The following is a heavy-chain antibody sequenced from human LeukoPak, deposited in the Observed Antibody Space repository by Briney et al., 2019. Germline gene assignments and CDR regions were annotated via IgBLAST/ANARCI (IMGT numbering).Heavy chain of an antibody. CDR3: ASNKVPAAVIDY. Sequence: ASVKVSCKASGYTFTSYYMHWVRQAPGQGLEWMGIINPSGGSTSYAQKFQGRVTMTRDTSTSTVYMELSSLRSEDTAAYYCASNKVPAAVIDYWGQGTLVTVSS. CDR1: GYTFTSYY. J-gene: IGHJ4*02. V-gene: IGHV1-46*03. CDR2: INPSGGST. D-gene: IGHD2-2*01.